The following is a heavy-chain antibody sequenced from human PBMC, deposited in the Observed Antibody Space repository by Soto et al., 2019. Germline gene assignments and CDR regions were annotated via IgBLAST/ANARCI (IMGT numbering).Heavy chain of an antibody. CDR2: IYYSGST. V-gene: IGHV4-31*03. D-gene: IGHD3-10*01. Sequence: PSETLSLTCTVSGGSISSGGYYWSWIRQHPGKGLEWIGYIYYSGSTYYNPSLKSRVTISVDTSKNQFSLKLSSVTAADTAVYYCARGGLLLWFGEFPFRAPGDYYGMDVWGQGTTVTVSS. CDR3: ARGGLLLWFGEFPFRAPGDYYGMDV. J-gene: IGHJ6*02. CDR1: GGSISSGGYY.